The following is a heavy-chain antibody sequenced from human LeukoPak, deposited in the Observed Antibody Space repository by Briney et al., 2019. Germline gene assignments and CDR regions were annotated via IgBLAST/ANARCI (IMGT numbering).Heavy chain of an antibody. V-gene: IGHV3-9*01. D-gene: IGHD6-6*01. Sequence: GGSLRLSCAAPGFTFDDYAMHWVRQAPGKGLEWVSGISWNSGSIGYADSVKGRFTISRDNAKNSLYLQMNSLRAEDTALYYCAKESGAARRDFDYWGQGTLVTVSS. CDR3: AKESGAARRDFDY. CDR2: ISWNSGSI. J-gene: IGHJ4*02. CDR1: GFTFDDYA.